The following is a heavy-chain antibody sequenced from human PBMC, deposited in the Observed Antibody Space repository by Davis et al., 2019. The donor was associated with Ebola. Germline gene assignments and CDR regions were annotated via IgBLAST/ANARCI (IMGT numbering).Heavy chain of an antibody. V-gene: IGHV4-59*08. D-gene: IGHD6-13*01. CDR1: GASISSYY. CDR3: ARRGTSSWYAGWFDP. CDR2: IYYSGST. J-gene: IGHJ5*02. Sequence: MPSETLSLTCTVSGASISSYYWSWIRQPPGKGLEWIGYIYYSGSTNYNPSLKSRVTISVDTSKNQFSLKLSSVTAADTAMYYCARRGTSSWYAGWFDPWGQGTLVTVSS.